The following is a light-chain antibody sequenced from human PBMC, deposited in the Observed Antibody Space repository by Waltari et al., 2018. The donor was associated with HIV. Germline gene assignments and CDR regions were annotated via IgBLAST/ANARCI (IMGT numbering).Light chain of an antibody. CDR2: GAS. J-gene: IGKJ1*01. V-gene: IGKV3-15*01. CDR3: QQYYNWPRT. CDR1: QSVSSN. Sequence: EIVLTQSPATLSVSPGERATLSCRASQSVSSNLAWYQQQPGQAPRLLIYGASTRATGIPAKFSGSWSGTEFTLTISSLQSEDFAVYYCQQYYNWPRTFGQGTKVEIK.